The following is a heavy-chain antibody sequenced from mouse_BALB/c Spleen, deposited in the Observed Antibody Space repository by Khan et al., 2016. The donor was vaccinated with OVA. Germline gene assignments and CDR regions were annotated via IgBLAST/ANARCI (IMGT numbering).Heavy chain of an antibody. CDR3: ARGGFAY. J-gene: IGHJ3*01. CDR1: GFTIIDYG. V-gene: IGHV5-15*02. Sequence: EVELVESGGGLVQPGGSRKLSCAASGFTIIDYGMAWVRQTPGQGPEWIAFISSVAYSIYYADTVPGRFTISRETATNPLYLEMSSLRSDDTAMYYCARGGFAYWGQGTLVTVSA. CDR2: ISSVAYSI.